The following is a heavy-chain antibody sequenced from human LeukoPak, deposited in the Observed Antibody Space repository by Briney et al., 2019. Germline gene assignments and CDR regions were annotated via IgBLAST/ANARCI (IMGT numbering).Heavy chain of an antibody. CDR3: ARDYYYGFYY. CDR1: GFTFSSYS. CDR2: ISSSSGSI. D-gene: IGHD3-10*01. J-gene: IGHJ4*02. V-gene: IGHV3-48*02. Sequence: GGSLRLSCAASGFTFSSYSMNWVRQAPGKGLEWVSYISSSSGSIHYADSVKGRFTISRDNAKNSLYLHMSSLRDEDTAMYYCARDYYYGFYYWGQGTLVTVSS.